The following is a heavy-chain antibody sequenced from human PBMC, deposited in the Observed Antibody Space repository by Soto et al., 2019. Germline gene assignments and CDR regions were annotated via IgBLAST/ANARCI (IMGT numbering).Heavy chain of an antibody. J-gene: IGHJ5*02. V-gene: IGHV2-5*01. CDR3: APSDLTLCRFDP. CDR2: VYYTDDN. D-gene: IGHD3-9*01. CDR1: GFSLSTTGVG. Sequence: QITLKESGPTLVEPAQTLTLTCTFSGFSLSTTGVGVGWVRQPPGKALEWLAIVYYTDDNRYGPSLRNRLSMTKDTPKPQVVLKVANMGPGENACYYCAPSDLTLCRFDPWGQGIPVIVAS.